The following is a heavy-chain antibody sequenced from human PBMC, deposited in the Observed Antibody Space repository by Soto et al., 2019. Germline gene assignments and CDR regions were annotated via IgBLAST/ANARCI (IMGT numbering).Heavy chain of an antibody. V-gene: IGHV3-23*01. CDR2: ITNRGGST. CDR3: AKDGRGSGSYSPMDV. J-gene: IGHJ6*02. Sequence: GGSLRLSCAASGLTFSSYAMTWVRQAPGKGLGWVSTITNRGGSTDYADSVKGRFTISRDNSKNTLYLQMNSLRAEDTGVYYCAKDGRGSGSYSPMDVWGQGTTVTVSS. CDR1: GLTFSSYA. D-gene: IGHD3-10*01.